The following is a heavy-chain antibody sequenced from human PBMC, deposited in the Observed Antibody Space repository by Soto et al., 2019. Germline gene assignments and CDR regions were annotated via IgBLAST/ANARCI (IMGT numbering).Heavy chain of an antibody. CDR3: ARQTRAPES. D-gene: IGHD3-10*01. CDR1: GFTFSNYW. J-gene: IGHJ5*02. Sequence: ESGGGLVQPGGSLRLSCAASGFTFSNYWMTWLRQAPGKGLECVANIKQDGTDKYYVDSVKGRFTISRDNAKNSLYLQMNSLRAEDTAVYFCARQTRAPESWGQGTLVTVSS. V-gene: IGHV3-7*03. CDR2: IKQDGTDK.